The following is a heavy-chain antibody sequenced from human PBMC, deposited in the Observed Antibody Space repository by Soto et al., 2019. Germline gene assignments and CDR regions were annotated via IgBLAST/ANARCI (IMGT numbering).Heavy chain of an antibody. CDR1: GGSFSGYY. D-gene: IGHD2-21*01. Sequence: SETLSLTCAVYGGSFSGYYWSWIRQPPGKGLEWIGEINHSGSTNYNPSLKGRVTISVDTSKNQFSLKLSSVTAADTAVYYCARGVWYFDYWGQGTLVTVSS. CDR2: INHSGST. CDR3: ARGVWYFDY. V-gene: IGHV4-34*01. J-gene: IGHJ4*02.